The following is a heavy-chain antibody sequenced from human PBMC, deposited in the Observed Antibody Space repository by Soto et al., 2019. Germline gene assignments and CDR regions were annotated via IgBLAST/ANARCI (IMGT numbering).Heavy chain of an antibody. D-gene: IGHD1-26*01. CDR2: ISYSGST. Sequence: ETLSLTCTVSGGAIISDYWSWIRQPPGKGLEWIGYISYSGSTNYNPSLKSLATISVDTSKNQFSLKLSSVTAADTAVYYCARVLSGTSLFDYWGQGTLVTVSS. J-gene: IGHJ4*02. V-gene: IGHV4-59*01. CDR3: ARVLSGTSLFDY. CDR1: GGAIISDY.